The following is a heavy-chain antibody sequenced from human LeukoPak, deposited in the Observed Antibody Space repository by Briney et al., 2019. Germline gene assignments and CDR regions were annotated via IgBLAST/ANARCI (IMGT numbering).Heavy chain of an antibody. V-gene: IGHV1-18*01. CDR2: ISTYNGNT. Sequence: GASVKVSCKASGYTFTRFGLSWVRQAPGQGLEWMGWISTYNGNTNYAQKLQGRVTMTTDTSTSTAYMELRSLRSDDTAVYYCARGGVGGAMDGYNWFDPWGQGTLVTVSS. J-gene: IGHJ5*02. D-gene: IGHD3-16*01. CDR3: ARGGVGGAMDGYNWFDP. CDR1: GYTFTRFG.